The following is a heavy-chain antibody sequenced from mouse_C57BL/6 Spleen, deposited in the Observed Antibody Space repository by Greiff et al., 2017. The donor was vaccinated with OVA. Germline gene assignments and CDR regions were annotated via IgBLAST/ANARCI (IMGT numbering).Heavy chain of an antibody. Sequence: DVKLQESGPGLVKPSQSLSLTCSVTGYSITSGYYWNWIRQFPGNKLEWMGYISYDGSNNYNPSLKNRISITRDTSKNQFFLKLNAVTTEDTATYYCATTVVQYYYAMDYWGQGTSVTVSS. D-gene: IGHD1-1*01. CDR1: GYSITSGYY. CDR2: ISYDGSN. J-gene: IGHJ4*01. V-gene: IGHV3-6*01. CDR3: ATTVVQYYYAMDY.